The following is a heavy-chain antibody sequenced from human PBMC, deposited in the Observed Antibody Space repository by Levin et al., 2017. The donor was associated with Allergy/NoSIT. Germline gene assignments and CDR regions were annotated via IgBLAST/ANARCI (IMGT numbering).Heavy chain of an antibody. CDR1: GGSISSYY. CDR3: ARVPASPPFVYGSGGSCNDAFDI. D-gene: IGHD2-15*01. Sequence: ETLSLTCTVSGGSISSYYWSWIRQPPGKGLEWIGYIYYSGSTNYNPSLKSRVTISVDTSKNQFSLKLSSVTAADTAVYSGARVPASPPFVYGSGGSCNDAFDIWGQGTMVTVSS. J-gene: IGHJ3*02. V-gene: IGHV4-59*01. CDR2: IYYSGST.